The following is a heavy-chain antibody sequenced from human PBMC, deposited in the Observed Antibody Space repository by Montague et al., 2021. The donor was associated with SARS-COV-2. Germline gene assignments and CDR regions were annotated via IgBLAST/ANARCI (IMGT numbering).Heavy chain of an antibody. CDR1: GFSLSTSGMC. CDR3: ARIYGSGRGFDL. D-gene: IGHD3-10*01. CDR2: IDWDDDK. J-gene: IGHJ2*01. V-gene: IGHV2-70*11. Sequence: PALVKPTQTLTLTCTFSGFSLSTSGMCVSWIRQPPGKALEWLARIDWDDDKYYSTPLKTRLTISKDTSKNQVVLTMTNMDPVDTATYYCARIYGSGRGFDLWGRGTLVTVSS.